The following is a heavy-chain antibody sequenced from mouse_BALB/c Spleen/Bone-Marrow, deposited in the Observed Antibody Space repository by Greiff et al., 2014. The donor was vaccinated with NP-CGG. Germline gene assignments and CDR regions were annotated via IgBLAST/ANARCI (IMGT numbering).Heavy chain of an antibody. CDR1: GFNIKDTY. D-gene: IGHD1-1*01. V-gene: IGHV14-3*02. CDR2: IDPANGNT. J-gene: IGHJ3*01. CDR3: ATYYYGSSWVFAY. Sequence: EVQLQESGAELVKPGASVKLSCTASGFNIKDTYMHWVKQRPEQGLEWIGRIDPANGNTKYDPKFQGKATITADTSSNTAYLQLSSLTSEDTAVYYCATYYYGSSWVFAYWGQGTLVTVSA.